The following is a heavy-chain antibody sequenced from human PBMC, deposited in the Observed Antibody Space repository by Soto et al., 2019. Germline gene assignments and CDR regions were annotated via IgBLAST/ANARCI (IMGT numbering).Heavy chain of an antibody. D-gene: IGHD3-22*01. CDR1: GFSVSSNY. CDR3: VREKVTMIVGFYYFDY. J-gene: IGHJ4*02. Sequence: PGGSLRLSCAASGFSVSSNYMSWVRQAPGKGLEWASVIYAGGNTHYADSVEGRFTISRDNSNNMLYLQMNSLRAEDTAVYYCVREKVTMIVGFYYFDYWGQGTRVTVSS. CDR2: IYAGGNT. V-gene: IGHV3-66*01.